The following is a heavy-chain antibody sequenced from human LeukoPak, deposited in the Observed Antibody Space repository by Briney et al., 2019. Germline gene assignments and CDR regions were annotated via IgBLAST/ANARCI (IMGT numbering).Heavy chain of an antibody. D-gene: IGHD4-17*01. J-gene: IGHJ4*02. CDR3: AKDASPYSGDYVPQL. V-gene: IGHV3-30*18. Sequence: GGSLRLSCAASGFTFSNFGIHWVRQTPGKGLEWVAVISYDGSNKYYADFVKGRFTIARDNSKNTLFLQMNSLRDEDTAVYYCAKDASPYSGDYVPQLWGQGTLVTVSS. CDR2: ISYDGSNK. CDR1: GFTFSNFG.